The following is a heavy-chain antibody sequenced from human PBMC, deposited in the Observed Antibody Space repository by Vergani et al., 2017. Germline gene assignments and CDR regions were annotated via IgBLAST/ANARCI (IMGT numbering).Heavy chain of an antibody. D-gene: IGHD4-17*01. V-gene: IGHV1-2*04. J-gene: IGHJ6*03. Sequence: QVQLVQSGAEVKKPGASVKVSCKASGYTFTGYYMHWVRQAPGQGLEWMGWINPNSGGTNYAQKFQGWVTMTRDTSISTAYMELSRLRSDDTAVYYCGRAGGPINGDKYYYYYYYMDVGGKGTTVTVSS. CDR1: GYTFTGYY. CDR2: INPNSGGT. CDR3: GRAGGPINGDKYYYYYYYMDV.